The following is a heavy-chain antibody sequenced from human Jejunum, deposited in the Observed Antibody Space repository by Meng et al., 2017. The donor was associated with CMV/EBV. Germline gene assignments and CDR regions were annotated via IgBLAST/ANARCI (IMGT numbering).Heavy chain of an antibody. Sequence: SGFTFSIYGMHWVRQAPGKGLECVALLSYDGTTRYYADSVRGRFTVSRDNSKNTVYLQMDSLRPEDTALYYCARDPIRGPPDYFDFWGQGSLVTVSS. CDR3: ARDPIRGPPDYFDF. V-gene: IGHV3-30*03. J-gene: IGHJ4*02. CDR2: LSYDGTTR. D-gene: IGHD3-10*01. CDR1: GFTFSIYG.